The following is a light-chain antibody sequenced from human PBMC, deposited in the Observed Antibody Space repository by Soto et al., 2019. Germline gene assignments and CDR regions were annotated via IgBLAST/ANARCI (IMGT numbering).Light chain of an antibody. J-gene: IGLJ3*02. Sequence: QSALTQPASVSGSPGQSITISCTGSSSDVGGRDYVSWYQQHPGKAPKVIIYEVTRWPSGVSGRFSGSKSGNTASLTISGLQPEDEVDYYCSSFTNRNTWVFGGGTKLTVL. CDR2: EVT. CDR1: SSDVGGRDY. V-gene: IGLV2-14*01. CDR3: SSFTNRNTWV.